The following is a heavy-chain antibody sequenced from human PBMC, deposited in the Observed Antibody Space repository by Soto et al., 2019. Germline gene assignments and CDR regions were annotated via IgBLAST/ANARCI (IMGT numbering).Heavy chain of an antibody. CDR3: AKARNYDFWSGYFFWYFDL. V-gene: IGHV3-23*01. Sequence: GGSLRLSCAASGFTFSSYAMSWVRQAPGKGLEWVSAISGSGGSTYYADSVKGRFTISRDNSKNTLYLQMNSLRAEDTAVYCCAKARNYDFWSGYFFWYFDLWGRGTLVTVSS. CDR1: GFTFSSYA. CDR2: ISGSGGST. J-gene: IGHJ2*01. D-gene: IGHD3-3*01.